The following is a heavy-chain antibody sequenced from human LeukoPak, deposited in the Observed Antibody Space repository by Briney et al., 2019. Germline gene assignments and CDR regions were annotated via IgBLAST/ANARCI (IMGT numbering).Heavy chain of an antibody. CDR1: GFTFDVYA. J-gene: IGHJ4*02. CDR2: ISWNSGSI. CDR3: AKGPLRGTAAAIDY. D-gene: IGHD2-2*01. Sequence: GGSLRLSCAASGFTFDVYAMHWVRQAPGKGLEWVSGISWNSGSIGYADSVKGRFTISRDISTDTLWLQMDSLRTEDTAVYYCAKGPLRGTAAAIDYWGQGTLVTVSS. V-gene: IGHV3-9*01.